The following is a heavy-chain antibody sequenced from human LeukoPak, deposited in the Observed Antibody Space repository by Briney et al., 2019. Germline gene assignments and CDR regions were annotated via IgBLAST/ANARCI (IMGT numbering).Heavy chain of an antibody. D-gene: IGHD3-10*01. CDR2: VYYSGST. CDR3: ARVYMVRGVRYFDY. V-gene: IGHV4-39*01. CDR1: GGSISSSSYY. J-gene: IGHJ4*02. Sequence: KPSETLSLTCTVSGGSISSSSYYWGWIRQPPGKGLEWIGSVYYSGSTYYNPSLKSRVTISVDTSKNQFSLKLSSVTAADTAVYYCARVYMVRGVRYFDYWGQGTLVTVSS.